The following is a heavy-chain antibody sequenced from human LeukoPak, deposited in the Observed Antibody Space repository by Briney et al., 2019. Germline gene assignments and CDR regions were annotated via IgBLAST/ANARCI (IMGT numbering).Heavy chain of an antibody. CDR3: ARHSTSGWNWFDP. J-gene: IGHJ5*02. CDR2: IYYSGST. CDR1: GGSISSYY. Sequence: PSETLSLTCTVSGGSISSYYWSWIRQPPGKGLEWIGYIYYSGSTNYNPSLKSRVTISVDTSRNQFSLKLTSVTAADTAVYYCARHSTSGWNWFDPWGQGTLVTVSS. V-gene: IGHV4-59*08. D-gene: IGHD6-19*01.